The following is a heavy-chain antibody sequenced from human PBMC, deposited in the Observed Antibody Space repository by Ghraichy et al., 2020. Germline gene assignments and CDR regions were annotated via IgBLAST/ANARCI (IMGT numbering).Heavy chain of an antibody. Sequence: SETLSLTCTVSGGSISSSSYYWGWIRQPPGKGLEWIGSIYYSGSTYYNPSLKSRVTISVDTSKNQFSLKLSSVTAADTAVYYCARRVPSLYYYYGMDVWGQGTTVTVS. J-gene: IGHJ6*02. CDR2: IYYSGST. V-gene: IGHV4-39*01. CDR1: GGSISSSSYY. D-gene: IGHD2-2*01. CDR3: ARRVPSLYYYYGMDV.